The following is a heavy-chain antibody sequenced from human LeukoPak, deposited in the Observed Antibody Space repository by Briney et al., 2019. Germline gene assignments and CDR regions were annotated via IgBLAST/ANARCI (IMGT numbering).Heavy chain of an antibody. CDR1: GFSLSTSGVG. D-gene: IGHD1-26*01. V-gene: IGHV2-5*02. CDR2: IYWDDDK. J-gene: IGHJ4*02. CDR3: AHNGLKTGEGGSSGFDDFDY. Sequence: SGPTLVNPTQTLTLTCTFSGFSLSTSGVGVGWIRQPPGKALEWLALIYWDDDKRYSPSLKSRLTITKDTSKNQVVLTMTNMDPVDTATYYCAHNGLKTGEGGSSGFDDFDYWGQGTLVTVSS.